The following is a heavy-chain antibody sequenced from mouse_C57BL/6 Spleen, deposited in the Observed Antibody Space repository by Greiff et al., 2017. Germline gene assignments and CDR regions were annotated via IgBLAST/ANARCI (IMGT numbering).Heavy chain of an antibody. CDR2: IDPSDSYT. D-gene: IGHD1-1*01. V-gene: IGHV1-50*01. CDR1: GYTFTSYW. Sequence: QVQLQQPGAELVKPGASVKLSCKASGYTFTSYWMQWVKQRPGQGLEWIGEIDPSDSYTNYNQKFKGKATLTVDTSSSTAYMQLSSLTSEDSAVYYCALYDSSLYYFDYWGQGTTLTVSS. CDR3: ALYDSSLYYFDY. J-gene: IGHJ2*01.